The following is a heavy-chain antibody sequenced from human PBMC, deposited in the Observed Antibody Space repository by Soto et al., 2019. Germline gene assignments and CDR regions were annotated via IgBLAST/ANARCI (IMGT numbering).Heavy chain of an antibody. CDR3: AHRATMTIFGLIIDNGIWFDP. CDR1: GFSLSTSGAA. Sequence: QINLIESGPTLVNPTQTLTLTCTFSGFSLSTSGAAVGWVRQPPGRALEWLALIYWDGDKRYNASLGNKLTNTKDASMNQVVVTLTNVDPADTATYYCAHRATMTIFGLIIDNGIWFDPWGQGTRVIVSS. D-gene: IGHD3-3*01. CDR2: IYWDGDK. J-gene: IGHJ5*02. V-gene: IGHV2-5*02.